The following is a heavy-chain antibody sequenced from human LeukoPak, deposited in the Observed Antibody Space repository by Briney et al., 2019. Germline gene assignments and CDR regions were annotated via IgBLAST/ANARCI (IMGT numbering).Heavy chain of an antibody. CDR2: INPSGGST. CDR3: ARAHGDGYFDY. J-gene: IGHJ4*02. Sequence: ASVKVSCKASGYTFTSYYMHWVRQAPGQGLEWMGIINPSGGSTSYAQKFQGRVNMTRDTSTSTVYMELSSMRSEDTAVYYCARAHGDGYFDYWGQGTLVTVSS. V-gene: IGHV1-46*01. D-gene: IGHD7-27*01. CDR1: GYTFTSYY.